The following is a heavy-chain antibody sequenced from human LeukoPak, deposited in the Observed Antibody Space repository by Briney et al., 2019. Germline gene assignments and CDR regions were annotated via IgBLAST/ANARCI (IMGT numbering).Heavy chain of an antibody. CDR1: GFNFHNFA. J-gene: IGHJ6*03. D-gene: IGHD3-16*01. Sequence: GGSLRLSCEASGFNFHNFAMHWVRQAPGKGLEWVAVISNDERNKYYTDSVKGRFTISRDNSYNTVSLQMNSLRDEDTGVYFCAKGLRTGVGPYMGYHYYMDVWGKGATVTVSS. V-gene: IGHV3-30*04. CDR3: AKGLRTGVGPYMGYHYYMDV. CDR2: ISNDERNK.